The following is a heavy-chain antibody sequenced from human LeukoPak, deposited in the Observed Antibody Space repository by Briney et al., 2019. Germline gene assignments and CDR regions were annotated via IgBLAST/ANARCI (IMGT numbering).Heavy chain of an antibody. CDR3: AAEVATISS. CDR1: GGSFSGYY. CDR2: INHSGST. J-gene: IGHJ4*02. V-gene: IGHV4-34*01. Sequence: SETLSLTCAVYGGSFSGYYWSWIRQPPGKGLEWIGEINHSGSTNYNPSLKSRVTILVDTSKNQFSLKLSSVTAADTAVYYCAAEVATISSWGQGTLVTVSS. D-gene: IGHD5-12*01.